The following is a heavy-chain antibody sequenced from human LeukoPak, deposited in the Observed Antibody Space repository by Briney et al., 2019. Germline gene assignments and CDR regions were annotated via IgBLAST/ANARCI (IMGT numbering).Heavy chain of an antibody. V-gene: IGHV2-5*01. D-gene: IGHD6-13*01. CDR3: ALRGTYSSSWSLLDP. Sequence: SGPTLVKTTQTLTLTCTFSGFSLSSSGVGVGWIRQPPGKALEWLAVIYWSDDKRYGPSLKNRLTITKDTSKNQVVLTMTNMDPVDTATYYCALRGTYSSSWSLLDPWGQGTLVTVSS. CDR2: IYWSDDK. CDR1: GFSLSSSGVG. J-gene: IGHJ5*02.